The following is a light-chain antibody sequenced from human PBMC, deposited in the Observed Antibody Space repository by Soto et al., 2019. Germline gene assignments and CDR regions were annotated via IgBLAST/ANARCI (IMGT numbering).Light chain of an antibody. CDR3: AAWDDSLVV. V-gene: IGLV1-47*01. CDR1: SSNIGSAY. CDR2: RNN. Sequence: QSVLTQPPSASGTPGQTVTISCSGSSSNIGSAYIYWYQHLPGTAPTLLIYRNNQRPSGVPDRFSASKSGTSASLAISGLRSEDDADYYCAAWDDSLVVFGGGTKLTVL. J-gene: IGLJ2*01.